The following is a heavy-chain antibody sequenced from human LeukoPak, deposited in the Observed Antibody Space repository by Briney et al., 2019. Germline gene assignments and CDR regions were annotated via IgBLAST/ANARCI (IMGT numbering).Heavy chain of an antibody. Sequence: PGGSLRLSCAASGFTFSSYAMHWVRQAPGKGLEWVAVISYDGSNKYYADSVKGRFTISRDNSKNTLYLQMNSLRAEDTAVYYCAKYGVLVVSAIAYFDYWGQGTLVTVSS. CDR3: AKYGVLVVSAIAYFDY. CDR1: GFTFSSYA. D-gene: IGHD2-2*01. J-gene: IGHJ4*02. CDR2: ISYDGSNK. V-gene: IGHV3-30-3*02.